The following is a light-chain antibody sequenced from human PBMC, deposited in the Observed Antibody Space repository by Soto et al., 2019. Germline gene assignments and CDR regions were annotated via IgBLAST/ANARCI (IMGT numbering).Light chain of an antibody. Sequence: EIVVTQYPLSLPVTPGEPASISCRSSQSLLHSNGGTYLDWYVQKPGQSPQLLIYLTSNRASGVPDRISGSGSGTDFTLKISRVEAEDVGVYYCMQYLQGRTFGGGTKVEI. CDR3: MQYLQGRT. CDR1: QSLLHSNGGTY. J-gene: IGKJ4*01. V-gene: IGKV2-28*01. CDR2: LTS.